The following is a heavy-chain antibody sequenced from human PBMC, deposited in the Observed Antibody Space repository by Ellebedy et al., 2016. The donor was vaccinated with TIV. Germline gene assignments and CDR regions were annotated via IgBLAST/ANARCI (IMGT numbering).Heavy chain of an antibody. CDR2: IYSSGST. D-gene: IGHD1-26*01. CDR3: ARVAASTTNYFDY. Sequence: SETLSLTXSVSGGSISSGNYYWSWIRRPAGKGLEWVGRIYSSGSTQYNPSLMSRVTMSVDTSKNQFSLKVSSVTAADTAVYYCARVAASTTNYFDYWGQGTRVTVSS. CDR1: GGSISSGNYY. V-gene: IGHV4-61*02. J-gene: IGHJ4*02.